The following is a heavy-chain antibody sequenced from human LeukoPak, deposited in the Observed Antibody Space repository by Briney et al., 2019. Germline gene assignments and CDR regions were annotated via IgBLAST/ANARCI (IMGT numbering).Heavy chain of an antibody. V-gene: IGHV3-48*02. CDR1: GFTLRSYS. Sequence: GGSLRLSWAASGFTLRSYSMNWVRQAPGKGLEWVSYISSSSSTIYYADSVKGRFTISRDNAKNSLYLQMNSLRDEDTAVYYCASEATPVTTGGDYWGQGTLVTVSS. CDR2: ISSSSSTI. D-gene: IGHD4-17*01. CDR3: ASEATPVTTGGDY. J-gene: IGHJ4*02.